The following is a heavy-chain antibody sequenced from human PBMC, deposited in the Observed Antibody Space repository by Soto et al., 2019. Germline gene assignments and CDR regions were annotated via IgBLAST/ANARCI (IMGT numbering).Heavy chain of an antibody. CDR3: ARADCSGGSCPSHYGMDV. J-gene: IGHJ6*02. CDR1: GYTFTGYY. CDR2: INPNSGGT. D-gene: IGHD2-15*01. V-gene: IGHV1-2*02. Sequence: ASVKLSFRASGYTFTGYYMHWLRQAPRQGPEWMGWINPNSGGTKYAQKFEGRVTMTRDTSISTAYMELSRLRSDDSALYYCARADCSGGSCPSHYGMDVWGQGTTVPVSS.